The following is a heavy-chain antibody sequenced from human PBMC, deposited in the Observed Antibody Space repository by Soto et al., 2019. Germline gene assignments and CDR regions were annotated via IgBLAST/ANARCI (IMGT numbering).Heavy chain of an antibody. J-gene: IGHJ4*02. CDR2: IKSKTDGGTT. D-gene: IGHD6-13*01. CDR3: TTCIAAAGTADY. V-gene: IGHV3-15*01. Sequence: EVQLVESGGGLVKPGVSLRLSCAASGLTFRNAWMSWVRQAPGKGLEWVGRIKSKTDGGTTDYAAPVKGRFTISRDDSNNTLYLQLNSLKTEDTAVYYCTTCIAAAGTADYWGQGTLVTVSS. CDR1: GLTFRNAW.